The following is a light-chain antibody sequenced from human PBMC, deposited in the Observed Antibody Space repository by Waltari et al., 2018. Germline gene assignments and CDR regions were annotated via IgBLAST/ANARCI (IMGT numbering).Light chain of an antibody. Sequence: QSVLTQPPSASGTPGQRVTISCSGSRSNIGNNNVFWYQQLPGTAPKLLIYNNNQRPSGVPDRFSGSKSATSASLAISGLWSEDEADYYCAAWDADLSGVFGGGTRLTVL. V-gene: IGLV1-47*02. CDR2: NNN. CDR1: RSNIGNNN. J-gene: IGLJ3*02. CDR3: AAWDADLSGV.